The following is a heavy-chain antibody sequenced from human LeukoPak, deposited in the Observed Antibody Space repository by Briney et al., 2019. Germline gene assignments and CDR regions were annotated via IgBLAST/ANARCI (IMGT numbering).Heavy chain of an antibody. J-gene: IGHJ4*02. Sequence: SETLSLTCTVSGGSISSSSYYRGWIRQPPGKGLEWIGSLSYSGPTYYNPSLRSRVTISADTSKNQFSLRLSSVTAADTALYYCARDGIAAAGTYYWGQGTLVTVSS. CDR2: LSYSGPT. V-gene: IGHV4-39*07. D-gene: IGHD6-13*01. CDR1: GGSISSSSYY. CDR3: ARDGIAAAGTYY.